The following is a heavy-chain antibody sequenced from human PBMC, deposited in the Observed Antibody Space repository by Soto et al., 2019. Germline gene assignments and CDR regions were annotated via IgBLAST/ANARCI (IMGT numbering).Heavy chain of an antibody. Sequence: QVQLVESGGGVVQPGRSLRLSCAASGFTFSSYGMHWVRQAPGKGLEWVAVISYDGSNKYYADSVKGRFTISRDNSKNTLYLQMTSLRAEDTAVYYCATGIHWTTVTTLASMAKFDPWGQGTLVTVSS. CDR1: GFTFSSYG. CDR3: ATGIHWTTVTTLASMAKFDP. V-gene: IGHV3-30*03. D-gene: IGHD4-4*01. CDR2: ISYDGSNK. J-gene: IGHJ5*02.